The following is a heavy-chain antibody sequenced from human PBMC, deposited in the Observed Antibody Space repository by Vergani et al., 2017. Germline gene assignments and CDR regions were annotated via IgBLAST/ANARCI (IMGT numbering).Heavy chain of an antibody. CDR1: GFTFSSYA. CDR2: ISGSGGST. V-gene: IGHV3-23*01. Sequence: EVQLLESGGGLVQPGGSLRLSCAASGFTFSSYAMSWVRQAPGKGLEWVSAISGSGGSTYYADSVKGRFTISRDNSKNTLYLQMNSLRAEDTAVYYCAKDNRYCSSTSCYLDAFDIWGQGTMVTVSS. D-gene: IGHD2-2*01. CDR3: AKDNRYCSSTSCYLDAFDI. J-gene: IGHJ3*02.